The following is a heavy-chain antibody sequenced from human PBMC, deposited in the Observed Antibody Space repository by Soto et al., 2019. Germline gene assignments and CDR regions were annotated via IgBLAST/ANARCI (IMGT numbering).Heavy chain of an antibody. V-gene: IGHV3-30*19. D-gene: IGHD2-15*01. J-gene: IGHJ4*02. CDR1: GFTFSDYG. Sequence: QVHLVESGRGVVQPGRSLRLSCTVSGFTFSDYGMHWVRRAPDKGLERVAVISYDGKNKYVTDSVKGRFSIPRDNFSNTLTLQMNNLRPKDTDVYYCAIEKRRCSGGNCHGMDNWGQGNLVTVS. CDR2: ISYDGKNK. CDR3: AIEKRRCSGGNCHGMDN.